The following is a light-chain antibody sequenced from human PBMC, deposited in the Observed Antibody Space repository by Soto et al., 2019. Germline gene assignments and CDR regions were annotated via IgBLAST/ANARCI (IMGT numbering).Light chain of an antibody. CDR3: MQALQTSWT. V-gene: IGKV2-28*01. CDR1: QSLLHSNGYNY. CDR2: LGS. J-gene: IGKJ1*01. Sequence: DIVMTQSPLSLPVTPGEPASISCRSSQSLLHSNGYNYLDWYPQKPGQSPQLLIYLGSNRASGVPDRFSGSGSGTDVTLKISRVEAEDVGVYYCMQALQTSWTFGQGTKVEIK.